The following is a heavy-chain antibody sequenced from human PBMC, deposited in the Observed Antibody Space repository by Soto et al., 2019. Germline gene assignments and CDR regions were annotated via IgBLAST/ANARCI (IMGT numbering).Heavy chain of an antibody. J-gene: IGHJ4*02. CDR1: GFTFRTYY. CDR3: VRQYPSSSRHFDH. V-gene: IGHV3-21*01. Sequence: EVELVESGGGLVKPGGSLKLSCAASGFTFRTYYMIWVRQAPGKGLEWVASISAGSSNIYYAPSVKGRLTISRDNAKNLLFLQTNSLRADDTAVYYCVRQYPSSSRHFDHWGQGTLVTVSS. D-gene: IGHD6-6*01. CDR2: ISAGSSNI.